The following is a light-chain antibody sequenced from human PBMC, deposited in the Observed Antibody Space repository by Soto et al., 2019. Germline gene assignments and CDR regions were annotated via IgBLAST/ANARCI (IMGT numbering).Light chain of an antibody. Sequence: DIQMTQSPSSLSASVGDRVTITCRASQGISNYLALYQQKPGNAPKLLIYAASTLLSAVPSRFTGSGSCTEFTLTISSLQPYDAVTDYYHRYNDTPPDTFGQGTKLEIK. CDR1: QGISNY. CDR3: HRYNDTPPDT. CDR2: AAS. J-gene: IGKJ2*01. V-gene: IGKV1-27*01.